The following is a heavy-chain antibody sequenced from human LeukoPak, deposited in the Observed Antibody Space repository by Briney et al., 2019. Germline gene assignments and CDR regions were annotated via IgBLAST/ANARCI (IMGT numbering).Heavy chain of an antibody. CDR1: GVSISSYY. CDR3: ARGSGTYYDYLIDY. Sequence: PSETLSLTCTVSGVSISSYYWSWIRQPPGKGLEWIGYIYYSGSTNYNPSLKSRVTISVDTSRNQFSLKLSSVTAADTAVYYCARGSGTYYDYLIDYWGQGTLVTVSS. D-gene: IGHD1-26*01. CDR2: IYYSGST. V-gene: IGHV4-59*08. J-gene: IGHJ4*02.